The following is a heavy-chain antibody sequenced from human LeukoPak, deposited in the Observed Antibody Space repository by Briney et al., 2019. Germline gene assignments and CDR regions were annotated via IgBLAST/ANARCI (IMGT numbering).Heavy chain of an antibody. V-gene: IGHV3-33*01. CDR2: IWYDGSNK. J-gene: IGHJ5*02. D-gene: IGHD7-27*01. Sequence: GGSLRLSCAASGFTFSSYGMHWVRQAPGKGLEWVAVIWYDGSNKYYADSVKGRFTTSRDNSKNTLYLQMNSLRAEDTAVYYCARAGLQNWFDPWGQGTLVTVSS. CDR3: ARAGLQNWFDP. CDR1: GFTFSSYG.